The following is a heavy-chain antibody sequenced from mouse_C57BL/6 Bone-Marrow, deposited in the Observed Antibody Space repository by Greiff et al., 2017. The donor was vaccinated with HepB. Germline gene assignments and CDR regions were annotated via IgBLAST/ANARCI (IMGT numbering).Heavy chain of an antibody. Sequence: EVKVVESGGGLVKPGGSLKLSCAASGFTFSSYAMSWVRQTPEKRLEWVATISDGGSYTYYPDNVKGRFTISRDNAKNNLYLQMSQLKSEDTAMYYCARRDWEEFAYWGQGTLVTVSA. CDR2: ISDGGSYT. CDR1: GFTFSSYA. V-gene: IGHV5-4*03. D-gene: IGHD4-1*01. CDR3: ARRDWEEFAY. J-gene: IGHJ3*01.